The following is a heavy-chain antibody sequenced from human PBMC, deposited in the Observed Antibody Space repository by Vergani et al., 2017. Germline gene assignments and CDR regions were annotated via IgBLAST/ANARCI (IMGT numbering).Heavy chain of an antibody. CDR3: AREGVTYYDFWSGRGWFDP. Sequence: QVQLVQSGAEVKKPGASVKVSCKASGYTFTSYGISGVRQSPGQGLEWMGWISAYNGNTNYAQKLQGRVTMTTDTSTSTAYMELRSLRSEDTAVYYCAREGVTYYDFWSGRGWFDPWGQGTLVTVSS. J-gene: IGHJ5*02. D-gene: IGHD3-3*01. V-gene: IGHV1-18*01. CDR2: ISAYNGNT. CDR1: GYTFTSYG.